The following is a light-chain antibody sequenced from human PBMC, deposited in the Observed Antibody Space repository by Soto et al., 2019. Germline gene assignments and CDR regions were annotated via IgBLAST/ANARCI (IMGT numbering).Light chain of an antibody. V-gene: IGLV2-14*01. CDR1: SSDVGGYDY. Sequence: QSVLTQPASVSGSPGQSITISCTGTSSDVGGYDYVSWYQHHPGKAPKLIIYDVTHRPSGVSERFSGSKSGFTASLTISGLQPEDESHYYCASFTSISTYVFGTGTKVNVL. CDR2: DVT. CDR3: ASFTSISTYV. J-gene: IGLJ1*01.